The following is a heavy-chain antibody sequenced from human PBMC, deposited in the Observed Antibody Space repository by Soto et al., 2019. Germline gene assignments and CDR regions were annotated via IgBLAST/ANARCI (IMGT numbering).Heavy chain of an antibody. J-gene: IGHJ4*02. CDR1: GGSFSGYY. CDR3: ARGFGSMVRGVPFDY. CDR2: INHSGST. D-gene: IGHD3-10*01. V-gene: IGHV4-34*01. Sequence: SETLSLTCAVYGGSFSGYYWSWIRQPPGKGLEWIGEINHSGSTNYNPSLKSRVTISVDTSKNQFSLKLSSVTAADTAVYYCARGFGSMVRGVPFDYWGQGTLVTVSS.